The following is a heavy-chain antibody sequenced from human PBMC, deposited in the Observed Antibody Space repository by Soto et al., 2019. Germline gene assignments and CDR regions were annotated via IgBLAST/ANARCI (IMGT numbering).Heavy chain of an antibody. CDR2: IHSGGST. J-gene: IGHJ4*02. CDR1: GLTVSSNN. V-gene: IGHV3-66*01. Sequence: EVQLVESGGGLVQPGGSLRLSCAVSGLTVSSNNMNWVRQVPGKGLEWVSVIHSGGSTYYADSVKGRFTISRDNSKNTLYLQMNSLRVEDTAVYYCARGRNSESVGYFDYWGQGTLVTVSS. CDR3: ARGRNSESVGYFDY. D-gene: IGHD1-26*01.